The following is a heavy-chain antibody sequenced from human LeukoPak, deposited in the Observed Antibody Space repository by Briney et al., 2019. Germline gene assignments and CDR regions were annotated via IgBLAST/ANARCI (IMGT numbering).Heavy chain of an antibody. CDR1: GGSISSYY. CDR3: ARFSYDFWSGYYTGGWFDP. Sequence: TSSETLSLTCTVSGGSISSYYWSWIRQPPRKGLEWIGYIYTSGSTNYNPSLKSRVTISVDTSKNQFSLKLSSVTAADTAVYYCARFSYDFWSGYYTGGWFDPWGQGTLVTVSS. D-gene: IGHD3-3*01. CDR2: IYTSGST. V-gene: IGHV4-4*09. J-gene: IGHJ5*02.